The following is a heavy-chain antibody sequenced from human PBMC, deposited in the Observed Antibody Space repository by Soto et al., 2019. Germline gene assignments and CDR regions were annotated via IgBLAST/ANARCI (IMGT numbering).Heavy chain of an antibody. CDR2: MHYSGST. CDR3: ARESGSGSL. V-gene: IGHV4-30-4*01. Sequence: QVQLQESGPGLVKASQTLSLTCTVSGGSVNNNDYYWSWIRQPPGKGLEWIGNMHYSGSTGYNPSLRSRVSMSVDTSKNHFSLKMNSVTPADTAVYYCARESGSGSLWGQGTLVTVSS. J-gene: IGHJ1*01. CDR1: GGSVNNNDYY. D-gene: IGHD1-26*01.